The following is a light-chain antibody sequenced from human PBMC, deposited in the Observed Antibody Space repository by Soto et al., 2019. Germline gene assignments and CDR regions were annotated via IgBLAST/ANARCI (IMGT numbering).Light chain of an antibody. V-gene: IGKV3-20*01. CDR3: QQDGVPPFN. CDR1: QAVISGY. CDR2: GVS. Sequence: EIVLTQSPGALSLSPGEGATLSCRASQAVISGYLAWYQQKPGQAPRLLMYGVSSRPTGISARFSGSGSGTEFTLNITRLEPEDFALYYGQQDGVPPFNFGQGTKLQIK. J-gene: IGKJ2*01.